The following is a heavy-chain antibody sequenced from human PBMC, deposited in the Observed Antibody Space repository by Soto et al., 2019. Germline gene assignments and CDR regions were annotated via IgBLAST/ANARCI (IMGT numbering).Heavy chain of an antibody. J-gene: IGHJ4*02. CDR3: ARNFWSGYYTGADQVYFDY. CDR1: GYTFTSYG. CDR2: ISAYNGNT. Sequence: ASVKVSCKASGYTFTSYGISWVRQAPGQGLEWMGWISAYNGNTNYAQKLQGRVTMTTDTSTSTAYMELRSLRSDDTAVYYCARNFWSGYYTGADQVYFDYWGQGTLVTVSS. V-gene: IGHV1-18*01. D-gene: IGHD3-3*01.